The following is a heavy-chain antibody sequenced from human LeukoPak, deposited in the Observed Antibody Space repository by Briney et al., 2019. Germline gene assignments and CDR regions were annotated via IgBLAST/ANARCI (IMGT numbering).Heavy chain of an antibody. J-gene: IGHJ5*02. D-gene: IGHD6-25*01. CDR1: GGXISSYY. Sequence: SETLSLTCTVSGGXISSYYWGWIRQPPGKGLEWIGYIYHSGSTNYNPSLKSRVTISVDTSKNQFSLKLSSVTAADTAVYYCARGSIAAAEGSHWFDPWGQGTLVTVSS. CDR3: ARGSIAAAEGSHWFDP. CDR2: IYHSGST. V-gene: IGHV4-59*01.